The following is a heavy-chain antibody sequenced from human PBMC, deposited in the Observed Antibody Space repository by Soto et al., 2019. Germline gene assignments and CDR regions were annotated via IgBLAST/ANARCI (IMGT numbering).Heavy chain of an antibody. V-gene: IGHV3-30*18. J-gene: IGHJ4*02. D-gene: IGHD6-13*01. CDR1: GFTFSSYG. CDR2: ISYDGSNK. Sequence: PGGSLRLSCAASGFTFSSYGMHWVRQAPGKGLEWVAVISYDGSNKYYADSVKGRFTISRDNSKNTLYLQMNSLRAEDTAVYYCAKDGSVDSSSHGNFDYWGQGTLVTVSS. CDR3: AKDGSVDSSSHGNFDY.